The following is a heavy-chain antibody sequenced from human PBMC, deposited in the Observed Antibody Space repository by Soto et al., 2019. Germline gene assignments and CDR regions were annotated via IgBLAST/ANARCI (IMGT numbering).Heavy chain of an antibody. J-gene: IGHJ3*02. D-gene: IGHD3-22*01. CDR3: ARDRGRGGYYYDRADAFDI. CDR1: GFTVSSNY. V-gene: IGHV3-53*01. CDR2: IYSGGST. Sequence: GGSLRLSCAASGFTVSSNYMSWVRQAPGKGLEWVSVIYSGGSTYYADSVKGRFTISRDNSKNTLYLQMNSLRAEDTAVYYCARDRGRGGYYYDRADAFDIWGQGTMVTVSS.